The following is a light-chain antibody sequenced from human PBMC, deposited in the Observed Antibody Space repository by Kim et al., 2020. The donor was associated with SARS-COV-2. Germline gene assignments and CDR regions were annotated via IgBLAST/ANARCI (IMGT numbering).Light chain of an antibody. J-gene: IGKJ3*01. Sequence: DIEMTQSPSSLSASVGDSVTITCRASQTITRYLNWYQQKPGKAPKLLIYAASNLQSGVPSRFSGSGSGTDFTLSISSLQAEDFATYYCQQSYDIPFTFGPGTKVDIK. CDR1: QTITRY. V-gene: IGKV1-39*01. CDR3: QQSYDIPFT. CDR2: AAS.